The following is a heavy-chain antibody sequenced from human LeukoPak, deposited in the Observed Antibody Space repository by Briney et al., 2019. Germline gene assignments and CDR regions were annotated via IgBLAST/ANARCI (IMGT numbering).Heavy chain of an antibody. V-gene: IGHV3-7*01. D-gene: IGHD6-19*01. CDR1: GFTFSKYW. Sequence: PGGSLRLSCAASGFTFSKYWXXXXXXXXXXXXXXXXNXXXDGXEKKYVDSVKGXXXISRXNXXESLYLQMNSLRDEDTAVYYCARDGRGAGSPYNLFDPWGQGTLVIVSS. CDR2: XXXDGXEK. CDR3: ARDGRGAGSPYNLFDP. J-gene: IGHJ5*02.